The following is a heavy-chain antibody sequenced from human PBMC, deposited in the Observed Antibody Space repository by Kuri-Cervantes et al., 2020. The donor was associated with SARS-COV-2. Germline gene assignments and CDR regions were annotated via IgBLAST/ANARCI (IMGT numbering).Heavy chain of an antibody. Sequence: GESLKISCAVSGFSLDDYGMYWVRQAPGKGLEWVSCITWDGGSTFYADSVKGRFTISRDNSKNSLYLQMNSLRAEDTALYYCAKSASNYYYYMDVWGKGTTVTVSS. CDR1: GFSLDDYG. CDR3: AKSASNYYYYMDV. CDR2: ITWDGGST. J-gene: IGHJ6*03. V-gene: IGHV3-43D*03.